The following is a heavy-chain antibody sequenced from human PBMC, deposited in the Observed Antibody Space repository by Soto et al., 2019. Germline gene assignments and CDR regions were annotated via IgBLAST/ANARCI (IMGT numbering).Heavy chain of an antibody. D-gene: IGHD6-13*01. CDR1: GFTFSSYA. CDR2: ISYDGSNK. CDR3: AREAPLQQQPDSYYYYGMDV. Sequence: QVQLVESGGGVVQPGRSLRLSCAASGFTFSSYAMHWVRQAPGKGLEWVAVISYDGSNKYYADSVKGRFTISRDNSKNALYLQMNSLRAEDTAVYYCAREAPLQQQPDSYYYYGMDVWGQGTTVTVSS. V-gene: IGHV3-30-3*01. J-gene: IGHJ6*02.